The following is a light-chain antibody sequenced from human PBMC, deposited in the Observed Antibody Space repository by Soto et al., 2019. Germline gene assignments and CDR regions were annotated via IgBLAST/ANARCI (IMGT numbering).Light chain of an antibody. J-gene: IGKJ5*01. CDR2: GAS. V-gene: IGKV3-11*01. CDR3: HQRSNLPPDT. CDR1: QSVHTF. Sequence: MWSQSAATLSLSQGEGASLSCRSSQSVHTFLAWYQQKPGQAPRLLIYGASTRATGVPARFSGSGSGTDFTLTISSLEPEDFAVCYCHQRSNLPPDTVGQGARPE.